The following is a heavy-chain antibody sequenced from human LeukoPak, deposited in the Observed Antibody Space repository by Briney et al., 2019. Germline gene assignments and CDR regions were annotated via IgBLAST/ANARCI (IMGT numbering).Heavy chain of an antibody. V-gene: IGHV1-2*02. Sequence: ASVKVSCKASGYTFTGYYMHWVRQAPGQGLEWMGWINPNSGGTNYAQKFQGRVTMTRDTSISTAYMELSRLRSDDTAVYYCARSGRYCSSISCRNWFDPWGQGTLVTVSS. D-gene: IGHD2-2*01. CDR1: GYTFTGYY. CDR3: ARSGRYCSSISCRNWFDP. J-gene: IGHJ5*02. CDR2: INPNSGGT.